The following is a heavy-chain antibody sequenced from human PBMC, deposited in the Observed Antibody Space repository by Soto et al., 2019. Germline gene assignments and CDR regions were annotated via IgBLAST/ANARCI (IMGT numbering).Heavy chain of an antibody. CDR3: ARGVIGAQESYYYYGMDV. D-gene: IGHD1-26*01. V-gene: IGHV1-69*13. CDR1: GGTIGSYA. J-gene: IGHJ6*02. CDR2: IIPIFGTA. Sequence: ASVKVSCKASGGTIGSYASSWVRQAPRQGLEWMGGIIPIFGTANYAQKFQGRVTITADEPTSTAYMELSSLRSEDTAVYYCARGVIGAQESYYYYGMDVWGQGTTVTVSS.